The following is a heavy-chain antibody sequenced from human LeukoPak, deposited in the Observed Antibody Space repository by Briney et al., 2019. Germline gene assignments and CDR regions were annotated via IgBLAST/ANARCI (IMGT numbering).Heavy chain of an antibody. D-gene: IGHD6-25*01. J-gene: IGHJ4*02. CDR2: ISSSGTTI. CDR3: ARARAADY. Sequence: PGGSLRLSCEASGFTFSSYGMHWVRRAPGKGLEWVSYISSSGTTIYYADSVKGRFTISRDNAKNSLYLQMNSLRAEDTTVYYCARARAADYWGQGTLVTVSS. V-gene: IGHV3-48*04. CDR1: GFTFSSYG.